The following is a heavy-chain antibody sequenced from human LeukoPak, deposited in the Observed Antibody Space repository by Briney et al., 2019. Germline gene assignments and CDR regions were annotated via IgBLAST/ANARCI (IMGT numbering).Heavy chain of an antibody. CDR2: MNPNSANT. V-gene: IGHV1-8*01. D-gene: IGHD3-10*01. J-gene: IGHJ3*02. CDR1: GYTFTNYD. CDR3: ARGNYYGNDVYDAFDI. Sequence: ASVKVSCKASGYTFTNYDINWVRQAPGQGLEWMGWMNPNSANTGYAPEFQGRVTMTSDTSISTAYMDLSSLRSEDTAKYYCARGNYYGNDVYDAFDIWGQGIMVTVSS.